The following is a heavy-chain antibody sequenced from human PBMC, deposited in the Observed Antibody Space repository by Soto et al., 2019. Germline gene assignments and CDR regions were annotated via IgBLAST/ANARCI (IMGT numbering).Heavy chain of an antibody. Sequence: QVQLVQSGAEVKKPGASVTVSCKASGYKFTSFGIGWVRQAPGQGLEWMGWISAYNGKTDYAQKVQGRVTMTIDTSANSAYMELRCMRFDETATYYCARAFESRCYGMDSCGRGTTVTVSS. D-gene: IGHD3-16*01. V-gene: IGHV1-18*01. CDR2: ISAYNGKT. CDR3: ARAFESRCYGMDS. CDR1: GYKFTSFG. J-gene: IGHJ6*02.